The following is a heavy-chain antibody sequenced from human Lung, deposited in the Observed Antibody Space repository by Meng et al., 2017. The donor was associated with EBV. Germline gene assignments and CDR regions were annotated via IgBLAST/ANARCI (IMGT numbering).Heavy chain of an antibody. J-gene: IGHJ2*01. CDR2: IYYSGST. V-gene: IGHV4-31*03. Sequence: QVQRQESGPGLVKPSQTLSLTCTVSGGSISSGNHYWSWIRQHPGKGLEYIGYIYYSGSTYYNPSLKSRVIISVDTSKNQFSLRLNSVTAADTAVYYCASLYGDSSVWYLDLWGRGTLVTVSS. CDR3: ASLYGDSSVWYLDL. CDR1: GGSISSGNHY. D-gene: IGHD4-17*01.